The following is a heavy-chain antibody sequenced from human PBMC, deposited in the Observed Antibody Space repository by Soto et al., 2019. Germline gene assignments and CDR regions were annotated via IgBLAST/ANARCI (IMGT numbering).Heavy chain of an antibody. CDR2: IYYSGST. V-gene: IGHV4-59*01. Sequence: SETLSLTCTVSGGSISSYYWSWIRQPPGKGLEWIGYIYYSGSTNYNPSLKSRVTISVDTSKNQFSLKLSSVTAADTAVYYCARGRGGWFINQLLNAFDIWCQGTMVTVSS. D-gene: IGHD2-2*01. J-gene: IGHJ3*02. CDR1: GGSISSYY. CDR3: ARGRGGWFINQLLNAFDI.